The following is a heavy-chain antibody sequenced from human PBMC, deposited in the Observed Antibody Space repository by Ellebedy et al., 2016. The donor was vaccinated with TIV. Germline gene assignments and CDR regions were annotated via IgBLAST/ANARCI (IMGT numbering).Heavy chain of an antibody. J-gene: IGHJ5*02. CDR1: RYTFTGYY. CDR3: ARGLYGSNNNWFDP. V-gene: IGHV1-2*02. CDR2: INPNSGGT. D-gene: IGHD3-10*01. Sequence: ASVKVSXKASRYTFTGYYMHWVRQAPGQGLEWMGWINPNSGGTNYAQKFQGRVTMTRDTSISTAYMELSRLRSDDTAVYYCARGLYGSNNNWFDPWGQGTLVTVSS.